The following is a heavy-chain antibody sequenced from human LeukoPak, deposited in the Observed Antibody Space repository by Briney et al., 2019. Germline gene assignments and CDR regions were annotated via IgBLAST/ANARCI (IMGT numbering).Heavy chain of an antibody. D-gene: IGHD2-2*01. CDR2: TSGSGGST. J-gene: IGHJ4*02. Sequence: PWGSLRLSCAASGFTFSSYAMSWVRQAPGKGLEGVSATSGSGGSTYYADSVKGQFTISRDNSKNPLYLQMNSLRAEDTAVYYCAKSLVVPAAMVHWGQGTLVTVSS. V-gene: IGHV3-23*01. CDR3: AKSLVVPAAMVH. CDR1: GFTFSSYA.